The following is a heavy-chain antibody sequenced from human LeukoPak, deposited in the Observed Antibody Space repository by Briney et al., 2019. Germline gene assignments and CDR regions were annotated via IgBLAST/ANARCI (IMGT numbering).Heavy chain of an antibody. V-gene: IGHV3-7*01. Sequence: GGSLRLSCAASGFTFSSYWMSWVRQAPGKGLEWVANIKQDGSEKYYVDSVKGRFTISRDNAKNSLYLQMNSLRAEDTAVYYCARTTMVRGVRGYYGMDVWGQGTTVTVSS. J-gene: IGHJ6*02. CDR2: IKQDGSEK. D-gene: IGHD3-10*01. CDR1: GFTFSSYW. CDR3: ARTTMVRGVRGYYGMDV.